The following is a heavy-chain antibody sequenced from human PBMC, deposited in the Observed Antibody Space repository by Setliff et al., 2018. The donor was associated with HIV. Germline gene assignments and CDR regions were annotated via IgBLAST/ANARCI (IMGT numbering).Heavy chain of an antibody. D-gene: IGHD3-22*01. CDR1: GYTFTTYG. V-gene: IGHV1-69*10. CDR3: ARDHDSSAYTYFDY. Sequence: SVKVSCKPSGYTFTTYGLSWVRQAPGQGLEWMGGIIPILGIANYAQKLKGRVTITADKSTSTVYMELRSLRSEDTAVYYCARDHDSSAYTYFDYWGQGTLVTVSS. CDR2: IIPILGIA. J-gene: IGHJ4*02.